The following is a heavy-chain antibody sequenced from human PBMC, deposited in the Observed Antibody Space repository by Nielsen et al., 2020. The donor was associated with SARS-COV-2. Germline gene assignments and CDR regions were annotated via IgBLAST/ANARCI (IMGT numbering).Heavy chain of an antibody. CDR3: ARLSNFWCGYNDY. V-gene: IGHV3-33*01. D-gene: IGHD3-3*01. J-gene: IGHJ4*02. CDR2: IWYDGSNE. CDR1: GFSFGTYG. Sequence: GESLKISCAASGFSFGTYGMHWVRQAPGKGLEWVANIWYDGSNENYGDSVRGRFTISRDNSKNTLYLQMNSLTADDTAVYYCARLSNFWCGYNDYWGQGTLVTVSS.